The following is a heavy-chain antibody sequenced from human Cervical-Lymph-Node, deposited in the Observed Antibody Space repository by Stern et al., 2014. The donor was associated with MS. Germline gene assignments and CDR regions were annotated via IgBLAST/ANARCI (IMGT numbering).Heavy chain of an antibody. CDR2: IYLDDDK. V-gene: IGHV2-5*02. J-gene: IGHJ4*02. CDR1: GFSLSTSGGG. CDR3: AHRTGVVYDY. D-gene: IGHD2-8*02. Sequence: ASGPTLVKPTQTRTLTCTFSGFSLSTSGGGVGSIRQPPGKALEWLAVIYLDDDKRYSPSLKSRLTITKDTSKNQVVLTMTNMDPLDTATYYCAHRTGVVYDYWGQGTLVTVSS.